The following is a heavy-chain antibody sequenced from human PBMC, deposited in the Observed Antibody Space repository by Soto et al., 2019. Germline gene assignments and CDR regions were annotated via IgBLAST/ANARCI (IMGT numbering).Heavy chain of an antibody. J-gene: IGHJ6*02. CDR3: ARGSVGATTGYYYYYGMDV. Sequence: ASVKVSCKASGYTFTSYDINWVRQASGQGLEWMGWMNPNSGNTGYAQKFQGRVTMTRNTSISTAYMELSSLRSEDTAVYYCARGSVGATTGYYYYYGMDVWGQGTTVTVSS. CDR2: MNPNSGNT. V-gene: IGHV1-8*01. CDR1: GYTFTSYD. D-gene: IGHD1-26*01.